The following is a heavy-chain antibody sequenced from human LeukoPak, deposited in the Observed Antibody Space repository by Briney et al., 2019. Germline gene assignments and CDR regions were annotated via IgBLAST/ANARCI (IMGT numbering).Heavy chain of an antibody. D-gene: IGHD1-26*01. Sequence: GGSLRLSCVVSGFTVSRDYMSWVRQAPGKGLEWVAVIYSSGTTYYADSVKGRFSISRDNSKNTASLQMNSLRVDDTAVYFCARFMGASGFDYWGQGTLVTVSS. CDR1: GFTVSRDY. CDR2: IYSSGTT. CDR3: ARFMGASGFDY. V-gene: IGHV3-66*01. J-gene: IGHJ4*02.